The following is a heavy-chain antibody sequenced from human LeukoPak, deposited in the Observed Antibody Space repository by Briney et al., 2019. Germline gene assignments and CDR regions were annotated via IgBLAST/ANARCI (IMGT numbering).Heavy chain of an antibody. J-gene: IGHJ4*02. CDR3: AKEFNRGLPDY. CDR2: ISYDGSNK. V-gene: IGHV3-30-3*01. Sequence: GGSLRLSCAASGFTFSSHAMHWVRQAPGKGLEWVAVISYDGSNKYYADSVKGRFTISRDNSKNTLYLQMSSLRAEDTAVYYCAKEFNRGLPDYWGQGTLVTVSS. D-gene: IGHD2-21*01. CDR1: GFTFSSHA.